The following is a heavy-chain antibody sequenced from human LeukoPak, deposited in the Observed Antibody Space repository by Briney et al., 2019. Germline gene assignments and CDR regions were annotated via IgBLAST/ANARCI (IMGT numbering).Heavy chain of an antibody. CDR3: ARDRVGIVTTFDL. V-gene: IGHV4-4*07. CDR2: IYTSGST. Sequence: SETLSLTCTVSGVSISSYYWSWIRQPAGKGLEWLGRIYTSGSTNYNPSLKSRVTMSVDTSKNQFSLKLSSVTAADTAVYYCARDRVGIVTTFDLWGRGTLVTVSS. CDR1: GVSISSYY. D-gene: IGHD5-12*01. J-gene: IGHJ2*01.